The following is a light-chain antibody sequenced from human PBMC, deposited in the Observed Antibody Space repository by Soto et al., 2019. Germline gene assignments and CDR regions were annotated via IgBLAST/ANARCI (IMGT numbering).Light chain of an antibody. CDR1: QSISSW. J-gene: IGKJ1*01. CDR2: KAS. V-gene: IGKV1-5*03. Sequence: DIQMTQSPSTLSASVGDRVTITCRASQSISSWLAWYQQKPGKAPKLLIYKASSLESGVPSRFSGSGSGTESTLTISSLQPDDLATYYCQPYNSLWTFGQGTKVEIK. CDR3: QPYNSLWT.